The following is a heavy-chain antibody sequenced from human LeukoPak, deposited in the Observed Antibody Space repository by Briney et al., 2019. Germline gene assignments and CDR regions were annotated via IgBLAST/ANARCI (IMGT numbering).Heavy chain of an antibody. CDR2: IWYDGSKK. CDR3: TKVEQSGPTGWFDP. D-gene: IGHD1/OR15-1a*01. J-gene: IGHJ5*02. CDR1: GFTFSSYS. V-gene: IGHV3-33*03. Sequence: GGSLRLSCAASGFTFSSYSMNWVRQAPGKGLEWVAFIWYDGSKKYYADSVKGRFTISRDNPGNVVYLQMDSLRAEDTAVYYCTKVEQSGPTGWFDPWAREPWSPSPQ.